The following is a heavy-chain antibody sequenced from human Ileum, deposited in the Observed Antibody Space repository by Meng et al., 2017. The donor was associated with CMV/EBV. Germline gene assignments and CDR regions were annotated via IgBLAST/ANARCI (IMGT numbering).Heavy chain of an antibody. CDR1: GFTFSSDA. V-gene: IGHV3-23*01. Sequence: AASGFTFSSDAMSCVRQAPGKGLEWVSVISGSGGSTYYADSVKGRFTISRDQSKNTLYLQMNSLRAEDTAVYYCAAGQSSRWYVFDYWGQGTLVTVSS. CDR2: ISGSGGST. D-gene: IGHD6-13*01. CDR3: AAGQSSRWYVFDY. J-gene: IGHJ4*02.